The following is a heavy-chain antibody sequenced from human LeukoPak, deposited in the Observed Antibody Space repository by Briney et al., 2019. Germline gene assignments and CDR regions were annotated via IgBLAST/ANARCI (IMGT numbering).Heavy chain of an antibody. D-gene: IGHD3-22*01. Sequence: GGSLRLSCAASGFTFSSYGMHWVRQAPGKGLEWVAFIRYDGSNKYYADSVKGRFTISRDNSKNTLYLQMNSLRAEDTAVYYCARENQQSSSDYIVNAFDIWGQGTMVTVSS. J-gene: IGHJ3*02. CDR1: GFTFSSYG. V-gene: IGHV3-30*02. CDR3: ARENQQSSSDYIVNAFDI. CDR2: IRYDGSNK.